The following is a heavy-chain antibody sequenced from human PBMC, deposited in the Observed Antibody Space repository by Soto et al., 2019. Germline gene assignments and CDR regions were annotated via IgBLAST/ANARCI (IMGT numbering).Heavy chain of an antibody. Sequence: EVQLVESGGGLVQPGGSLKLSCAASGFTFSGSALHWVRQASGKGLEWVGRIRSKANNYATAYAASVKGRFTISRDDSKNTEYLHMNSLKTEDTAVYYCTRHTVDYWGQGTLVTFSS. CDR1: GFTFSGSA. V-gene: IGHV3-73*02. J-gene: IGHJ4*02. CDR3: TRHTVDY. CDR2: IRSKANNYAT.